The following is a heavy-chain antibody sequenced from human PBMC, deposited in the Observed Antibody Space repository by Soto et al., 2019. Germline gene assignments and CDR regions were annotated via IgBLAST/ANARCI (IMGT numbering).Heavy chain of an antibody. Sequence: GGSLRLSCAASGFTFSSFGMHWVRKAPGKGLEWVAVMSFDGNSKYYADSMKGRFIISRDNTKNTLYLEMNSLRAEDTAVYSREKDQARTLTGGLDVWGQGTTVTVSS. D-gene: IGHD3-9*01. V-gene: IGHV3-30*18. J-gene: IGHJ6*02. CDR1: GFTFSSFG. CDR2: MSFDGNSK. CDR3: EKDQARTLTGGLDV.